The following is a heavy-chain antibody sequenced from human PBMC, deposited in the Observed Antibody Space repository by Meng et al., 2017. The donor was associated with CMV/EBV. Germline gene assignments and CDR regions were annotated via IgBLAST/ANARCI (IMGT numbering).Heavy chain of an antibody. D-gene: IGHD2-15*01. CDR2: IIPVLGIA. CDR1: GGTSNTYA. CDR3: TRNGFPEGGYYFDY. V-gene: IGHV1-69*02. Sequence: QVQLVQSGAEVKKPGSSVKVSCKASGGTSNTYAITWVRQAPGQGLEWMGRIIPVLGIAIYAQKFQGSVIITADKSTSTAYMELSSLRSEDTAMYYCTRNGFPEGGYYFDYWGQGTLVTVSS. J-gene: IGHJ4*02.